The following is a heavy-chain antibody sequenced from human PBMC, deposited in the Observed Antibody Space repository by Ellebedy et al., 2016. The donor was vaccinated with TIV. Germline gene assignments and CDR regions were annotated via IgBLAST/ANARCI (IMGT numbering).Heavy chain of an antibody. D-gene: IGHD4-11*01. CDR1: GFTFSSYS. CDR3: ASDTVEGGFDI. V-gene: IGHV3-21*01. J-gene: IGHJ3*02. Sequence: GGSLRLSXAASGFTFSSYSMNWVRQAPGKGLEWVSSISSSSSYIYYADSVKGRFTISRDNAKNSLYLQMNSLRAEDTAVYYCASDTVEGGFDIWGQGTMVTVSS. CDR2: ISSSSSYI.